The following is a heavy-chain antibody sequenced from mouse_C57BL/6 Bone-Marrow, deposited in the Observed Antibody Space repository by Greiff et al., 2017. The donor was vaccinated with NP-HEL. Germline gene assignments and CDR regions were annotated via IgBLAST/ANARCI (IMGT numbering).Heavy chain of an antibody. D-gene: IGHD2-1*01. J-gene: IGHJ1*03. V-gene: IGHV1-82*01. CDR2: IYPGDGDT. CDR3: ARVYYGNYGTPGGFDV. CDR1: GYAFSSSW. Sequence: VQLQQSGPELVKPGASVKISCKASGYAFSSSWMNWVKQRPGKGLEWIGRIYPGDGDTNYNGKFKGKATLTADKSSSAAYMQLSSLTSEDSAVYFCARVYYGNYGTPGGFDVWGTGTTVTVSS.